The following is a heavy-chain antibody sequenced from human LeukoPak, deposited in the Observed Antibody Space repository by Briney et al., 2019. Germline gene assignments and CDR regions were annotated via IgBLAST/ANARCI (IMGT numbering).Heavy chain of an antibody. D-gene: IGHD6-19*01. CDR2: MYYRGNI. CDR3: ARENAVAGLGFAFDM. Sequence: PSETLSLTCTVSGGSISSISYYWGWIRQPPGKGLAWVGHMYYRGNILYNPSLKSRVTISVDTSNNQFSLKLRSVTAADTAVYYCARENAVAGLGFAFDMWRQDTIVTVPS. V-gene: IGHV4-39*07. J-gene: IGHJ3*02. CDR1: GGSISSISYY.